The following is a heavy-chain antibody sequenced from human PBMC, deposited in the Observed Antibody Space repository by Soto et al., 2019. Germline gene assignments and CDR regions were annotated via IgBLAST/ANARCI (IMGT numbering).Heavy chain of an antibody. J-gene: IGHJ4*02. Sequence: QVQLKESGPGLVKPSETLSLTCNVSGGPIKTGDYYWNWIRQPPGKGLEWIGYVFYSGATNYSPSLKSRDAISMDTSKNQFSLRLTSVTAAETAVYYCARAGFSYGHLIFWGQGIRVTVST. V-gene: IGHV4-30-4*01. CDR1: GGPIKTGDYY. D-gene: IGHD3-10*01. CDR3: ARAGFSYGHLIF. CDR2: VFYSGAT.